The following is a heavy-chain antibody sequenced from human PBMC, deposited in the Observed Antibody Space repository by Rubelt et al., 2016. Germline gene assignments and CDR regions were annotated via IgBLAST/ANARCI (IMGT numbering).Heavy chain of an antibody. D-gene: IGHD6-13*01. CDR1: GGSFSGYY. Sequence: QVQLQQWGAGLLKPSETLSLTCAVYGGSFSGYYWSWIRQPPGKGLEWIGEINHSGSTNYNPALKSRVTKSVDTSKNQFFRKLSSVTAADTAVYYCARGLFPGIAGLCCWGQGTLVTVSS. CDR2: INHSGST. V-gene: IGHV4-34*01. J-gene: IGHJ4*02. CDR3: ARGLFPGIAGLCC.